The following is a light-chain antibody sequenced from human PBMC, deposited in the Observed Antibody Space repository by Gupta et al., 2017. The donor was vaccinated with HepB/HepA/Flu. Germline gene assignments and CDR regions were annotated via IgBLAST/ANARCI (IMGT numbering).Light chain of an antibody. J-gene: IGKJ1*01. CDR3: QKYRNART. CDR1: QGISNY. V-gene: IGKV1-27*01. Sequence: DIQMTQSPSSLSASVGDRVTITCRASQGISNYVAWYRQKPGKIPQLLIYGASTLQSGVPSRFSGSGYGTYFTLTISSLQPEDFATYYCQKYRNARTFGQGTKVEIK. CDR2: GAS.